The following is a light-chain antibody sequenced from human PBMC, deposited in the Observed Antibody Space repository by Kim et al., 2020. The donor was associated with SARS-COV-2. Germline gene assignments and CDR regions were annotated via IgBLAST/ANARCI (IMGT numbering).Light chain of an antibody. Sequence: IVMTQSPAILSVSPGERATLSCRAGQNIFTDLAWYQQKPGQAPRLLLYGASTRASGVPARFSGSGSETEFTLTIDSLQPEDFAVYHCQQYKDWPLTFGPGTRLEI. J-gene: IGKJ5*01. CDR2: GAS. CDR3: QQYKDWPLT. V-gene: IGKV3-15*01. CDR1: QNIFTD.